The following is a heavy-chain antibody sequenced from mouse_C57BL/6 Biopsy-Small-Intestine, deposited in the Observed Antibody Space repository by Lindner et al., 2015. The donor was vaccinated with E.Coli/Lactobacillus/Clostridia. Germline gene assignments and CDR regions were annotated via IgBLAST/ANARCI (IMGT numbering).Heavy chain of an antibody. Sequence: VQLQESGAELVKPGASVKLSCTASGFNIKDDYMHWVKQRPEQGLEWIGWIDPENGDTEYASKFQGKATITADTSSNTAYLQLSSLTSEDTAVYYCTTTRRSSYYFDYWGQGTTLTVSP. CDR3: TTTRRSSYYFDY. D-gene: IGHD1-1*01. CDR2: IDPENGDT. J-gene: IGHJ2*01. CDR1: GFNIKDDY. V-gene: IGHV14-4*01.